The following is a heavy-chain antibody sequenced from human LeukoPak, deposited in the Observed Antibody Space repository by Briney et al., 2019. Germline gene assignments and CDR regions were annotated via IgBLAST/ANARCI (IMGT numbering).Heavy chain of an antibody. D-gene: IGHD5-18*01. Sequence: PGGSLRLSCAVSGFTFSSYGMHWVRQAPGKGLEWVAVISYDGSNKYYADSVKGRFTISRDNSKNTLYLQMNSLRAEDTAVYYCAKGRGPDVDAAMVRIDYWGQGTLVTVSS. J-gene: IGHJ4*02. V-gene: IGHV3-30*18. CDR1: GFTFSSYG. CDR3: AKGRGPDVDAAMVRIDY. CDR2: ISYDGSNK.